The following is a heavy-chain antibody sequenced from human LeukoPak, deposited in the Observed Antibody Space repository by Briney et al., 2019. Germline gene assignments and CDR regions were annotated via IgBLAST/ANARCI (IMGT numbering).Heavy chain of an antibody. D-gene: IGHD2-15*01. CDR1: GSIFTSYW. CDR2: SYPGDSDT. J-gene: IGHJ4*02. V-gene: IGHV5-51*01. Sequence: PGAPRQISGVSSGSIFTSYWIGGARPVRGKGLEWRGISYPGDSDTRYSPSFQGQVTISADKSISTAYLQWSSLKASDTAMYHCARVGPPDRYCSGGSCYSPPFDYWGQGTLVTVSS. CDR3: ARVGPPDRYCSGGSCYSPPFDY.